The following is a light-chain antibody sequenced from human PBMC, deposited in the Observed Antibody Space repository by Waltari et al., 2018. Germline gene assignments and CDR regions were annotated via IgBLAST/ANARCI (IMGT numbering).Light chain of an antibody. CDR3: QQFHTYPLT. Sequence: DIQMTQSPSTLSASVGDRVTITCRASESISNWLAWYQQKPGKTPKLLISKASSLESGVPSTFSGSGSGTEVTLTISSLQPDDFATYYCQQFHTYPLTFGGGTKVEI. CDR1: ESISNW. CDR2: KAS. V-gene: IGKV1-5*03. J-gene: IGKJ4*01.